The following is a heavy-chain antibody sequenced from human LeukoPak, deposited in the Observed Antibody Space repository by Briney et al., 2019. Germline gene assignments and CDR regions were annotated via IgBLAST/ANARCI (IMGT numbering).Heavy chain of an antibody. CDR1: GYTFTSYG. CDR2: ISAYNGNT. V-gene: IGHV1-18*01. CDR3: ARTRYDFWSGYFGLYYYYMDV. J-gene: IGHJ6*03. D-gene: IGHD3-3*01. Sequence: GASVKVSCKASGYTFTSYGISWVRQAPGQGLEWMGWISAYNGNTNYAQKLQGRVTMTTDTSTSTAYMELRSLRSDDTAVYYCARTRYDFWSGYFGLYYYYMDVWGQGTTVTVSS.